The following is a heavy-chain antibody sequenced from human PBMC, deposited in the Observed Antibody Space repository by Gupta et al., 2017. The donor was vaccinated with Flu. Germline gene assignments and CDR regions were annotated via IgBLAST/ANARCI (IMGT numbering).Heavy chain of an antibody. CDR2: INPDSGDT. Sequence: QVQLVQSGAELKTPRASVLVSCKASGHPFTHDSINWGRQAPGQGLGWMGWINPDSGDTNVGQEFRGRGTMTRYTSISTAYLEMSSLRPDDTDGYFCAREKAGRPIRGMIIWSHWGQGTLVSVDS. J-gene: IGHJ4*02. CDR1: GHPFTHDS. CDR3: AREKAGRPIRGMIIWSH. V-gene: IGHV1-2*02. D-gene: IGHD3-10*01.